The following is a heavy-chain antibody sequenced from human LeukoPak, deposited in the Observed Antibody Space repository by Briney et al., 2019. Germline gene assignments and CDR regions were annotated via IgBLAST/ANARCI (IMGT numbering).Heavy chain of an antibody. Sequence: GASVKVSCKASGGTFSSYAISWVRQAPGQGLEWMGWITPYNGNTNYAQTLQGRVTMTTDTSTSTAYMELRSLRSDDTAVYYCARYNSGSYYGESNFDYWGQGTLVTVSS. D-gene: IGHD1-26*01. CDR1: GGTFSSYA. CDR2: ITPYNGNT. V-gene: IGHV1-18*01. J-gene: IGHJ4*02. CDR3: ARYNSGSYYGESNFDY.